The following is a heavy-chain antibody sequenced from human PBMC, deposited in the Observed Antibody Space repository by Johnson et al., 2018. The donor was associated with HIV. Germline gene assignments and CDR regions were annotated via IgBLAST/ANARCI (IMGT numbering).Heavy chain of an antibody. J-gene: IGHJ3*02. CDR2: ISSSGSTI. V-gene: IGHV3-11*04. Sequence: QEQLVESGGGLVKPGGSLRLSCAASGFTFSDYYMRWIRQAPGKGLEWVSDISSSGSTIYYADSVKGRFTISRDNSKNTLYLQVNSLRAEETAVYYCARRDDIRNGAFDIWGQGTMVTVSS. D-gene: IGHD3-22*01. CDR3: ARRDDIRNGAFDI. CDR1: GFTFSDYY.